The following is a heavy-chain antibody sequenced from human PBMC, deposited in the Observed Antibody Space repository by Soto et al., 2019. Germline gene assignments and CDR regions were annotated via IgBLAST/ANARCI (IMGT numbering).Heavy chain of an antibody. CDR2: ISAYNGNT. D-gene: IGHD3-3*01. CDR3: ARDRHRSPPDGNSEWLLFEGIAV. J-gene: IGHJ6*02. Sequence: QIQLVQSGAEVKKPGASVKVYCKASGYTFTNYGFSWVRQAPGQGLEWLVWISAYNGNTNYAQKLQGRVTMTTDTSTSKAYMALRSLRSDDTAVYYCARDRHRSPPDGNSEWLLFEGIAVWCQGTTVTVS. CDR1: GYTFTNYG. V-gene: IGHV1-18*04.